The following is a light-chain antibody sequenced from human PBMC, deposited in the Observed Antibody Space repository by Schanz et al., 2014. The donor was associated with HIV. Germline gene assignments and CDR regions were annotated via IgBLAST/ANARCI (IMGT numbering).Light chain of an antibody. Sequence: QSVLTQPPSASGTPGQRVTISCSGSSSNIGSNTVNWYQQLPGTAPKLLMYSNNQRPSGVPDRFSGSKSGTSASLAISGLQAEDEADYYCSSYTSSSIVIFGGGTKLTVL. V-gene: IGLV1-44*01. CDR2: SNN. J-gene: IGLJ2*01. CDR1: SSNIGSNT. CDR3: SSYTSSSIVI.